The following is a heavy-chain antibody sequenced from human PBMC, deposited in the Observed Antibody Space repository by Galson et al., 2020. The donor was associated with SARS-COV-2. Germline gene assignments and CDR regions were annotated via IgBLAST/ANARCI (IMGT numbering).Heavy chain of an antibody. V-gene: IGHV3-23*01. CDR2: ISGSGATT. CDR3: AKVSAEYICTDGVCSSDWFDP. D-gene: IGHD2-8*01. J-gene: IGHJ5*02. Sequence: GGSLRLSCVVSGSTSTNYAMTWVRQAPGKGLEWVSVISGSGATTKYADSVDGRFTISRDMSKSTLYLQMNTLRTEDTALYYCAKVSAEYICTDGVCSSDWFDPWGQGTLVTVSS. CDR1: GSTSTNYA.